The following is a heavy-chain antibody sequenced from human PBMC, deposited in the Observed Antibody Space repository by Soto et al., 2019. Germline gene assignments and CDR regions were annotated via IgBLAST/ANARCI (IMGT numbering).Heavy chain of an antibody. Sequence: QVQLVESGGAGAQPGRSLGPPVAASGLPFISLACNWSAQAPAKGLGWVAVISYDGSNKYYADSVKGRFTISRDNSKNTLYLQMNSLRAEDTAVYYCARGRAGTGTAGDFDYWGQGTLVTVSS. V-gene: IGHV3-30-3*01. J-gene: IGHJ4*02. D-gene: IGHD1-1*01. CDR1: GLPFISLA. CDR2: ISYDGSNK. CDR3: ARGRAGTGTAGDFDY.